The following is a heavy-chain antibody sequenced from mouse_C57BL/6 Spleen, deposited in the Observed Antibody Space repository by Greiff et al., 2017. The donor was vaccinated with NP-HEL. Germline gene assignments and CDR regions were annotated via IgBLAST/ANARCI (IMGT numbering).Heavy chain of an antibody. CDR3: AKRGAYSNYAMDY. CDR2: IDPSDSYT. D-gene: IGHD2-5*01. V-gene: IGHV1-69*01. CDR1: GYTFTSYW. Sequence: VQLQQPGAELVMPGASVKLSCKASGYTFTSYWMHWVKQRPGQGLEWIGEIDPSDSYTNYNQKFKGKSTLTVDKSSSTAYTQLSSLTSEDSAVYYCAKRGAYSNYAMDYWGQGTSVTVSS. J-gene: IGHJ4*01.